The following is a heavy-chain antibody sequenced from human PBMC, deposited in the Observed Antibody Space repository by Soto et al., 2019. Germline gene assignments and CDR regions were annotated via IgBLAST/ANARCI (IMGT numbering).Heavy chain of an antibody. Sequence: SETLSLTCAFYGGSFSGYYWTLIRQPPGKGLEWIGSIYYSGSTYYNPSLKSRVTISVDTSKNQFSLKLSSVTAADTAVYYCARLPWIQLWLLYYYYGMDVWGQGTTVTVSS. CDR2: IYYSGST. D-gene: IGHD5-18*01. V-gene: IGHV4-34*01. CDR1: GGSFSGYY. J-gene: IGHJ6*02. CDR3: ARLPWIQLWLLYYYYGMDV.